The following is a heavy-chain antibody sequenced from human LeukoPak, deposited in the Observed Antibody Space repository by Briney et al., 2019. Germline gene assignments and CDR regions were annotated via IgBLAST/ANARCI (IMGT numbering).Heavy chain of an antibody. CDR3: ARDSGSYSLRDAFDI. D-gene: IGHD1-26*01. CDR1: GFTFSSYA. J-gene: IGHJ3*02. V-gene: IGHV3-7*01. CDR2: IEQDGSEK. Sequence: PGGFLRLSCAASGFTFSSYAMSWVRQAPGKGLEWVANIEQDGSEKYYVDSVKGRFTISRDNAKNSLYLQMNSLRAEDTAVYYCARDSGSYSLRDAFDIWGQGTMVTVSS.